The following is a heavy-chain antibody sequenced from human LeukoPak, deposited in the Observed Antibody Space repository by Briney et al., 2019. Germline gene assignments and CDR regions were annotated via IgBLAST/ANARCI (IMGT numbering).Heavy chain of an antibody. J-gene: IGHJ4*02. CDR1: GFTLTDFW. CDR3: AKDDAWLRFGE. CDR2: ISPSGDIT. V-gene: IGHV3-23*01. D-gene: IGHD3-10*01. Sequence: GGSLRLSCKASGFTLTDFWMHWVRQAPGKGLEWVSGISPSGDITYYADSVKGRFTISRDNSKNTLYLEVISLTAEDTAVYYCAKDDAWLRFGEWSQGTLVTVSS.